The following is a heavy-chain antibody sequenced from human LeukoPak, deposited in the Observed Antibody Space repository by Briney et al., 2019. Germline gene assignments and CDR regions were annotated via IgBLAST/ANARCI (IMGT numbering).Heavy chain of an antibody. V-gene: IGHV3-11*01. CDR1: GFTYREYY. Sequence: GGSLRLSCAASGFTYREYYMSWIRQAPGKGLEWVSYISSSGSTIYCADSVKGRFTISRDNAKNSLYLQMNSLRAEDTAVYYCAREVYHSSGVGFDYWGQGTLVTVSS. CDR2: ISSSGSTI. D-gene: IGHD3-22*01. CDR3: AREVYHSSGVGFDY. J-gene: IGHJ4*02.